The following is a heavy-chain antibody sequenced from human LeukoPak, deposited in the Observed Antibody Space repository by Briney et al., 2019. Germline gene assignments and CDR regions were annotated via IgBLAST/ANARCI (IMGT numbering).Heavy chain of an antibody. Sequence: ASVKVSCKSSGYTFTSYAMDWVRQAPGQGLEWMGWISTNTGNPTYAQGFTGRFVFSLDTSVSTAYLQISSLKAEDTAVYYCARGGSVSCSGGSCYYYYYYMDVWGKGTTVTVSS. D-gene: IGHD2-15*01. V-gene: IGHV7-4-1*02. CDR3: ARGGSVSCSGGSCYYYYYYMDV. CDR1: GYTFTSYA. CDR2: ISTNTGNP. J-gene: IGHJ6*03.